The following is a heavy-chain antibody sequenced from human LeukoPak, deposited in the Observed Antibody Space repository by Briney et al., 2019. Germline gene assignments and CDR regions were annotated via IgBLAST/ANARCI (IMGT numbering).Heavy chain of an antibody. CDR1: EFSVGSNY. CDR3: ARGYSNYYYYFDY. Sequence: GGSLRLSCAASEFSVGSNYMTWVRQAPGKGLEWVSLIYSGGSTYYADSVKGRFTISRDNSKNTLYLQMNSLRAEDTAVYYCARGYSNYYYYFDYWGQGALVTVSS. D-gene: IGHD4-11*01. J-gene: IGHJ4*02. V-gene: IGHV3-66*01. CDR2: IYSGGST.